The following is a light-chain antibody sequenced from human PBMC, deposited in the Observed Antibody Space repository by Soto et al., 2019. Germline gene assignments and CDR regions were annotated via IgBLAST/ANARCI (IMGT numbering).Light chain of an antibody. Sequence: EIVLAQSPGALSLSPGERATLSCRASQPVGNDYLAWYQQKPGQAPRLLIYGGSNRATGIPDRFSGSGTGTAFPLTINRLEPEDSAVYYCQQYDPSPWTFGQGTKVEIK. J-gene: IGKJ1*01. V-gene: IGKV3-20*01. CDR1: QPVGNDY. CDR3: QQYDPSPWT. CDR2: GGS.